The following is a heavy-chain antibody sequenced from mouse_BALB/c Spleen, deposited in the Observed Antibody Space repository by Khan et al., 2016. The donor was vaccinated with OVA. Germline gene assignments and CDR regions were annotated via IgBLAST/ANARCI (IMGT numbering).Heavy chain of an antibody. D-gene: IGHD1-1*02. Sequence: QVQLKQSVPELVNPGASLKVSCKASGYTFTDYIIDWVKQSPRQGLEWIGDIFPGSGTPYYNEKFKDKATLTADKSSNTAYMQLSSLTSEDSAVYFCARGGYSVFAYWGQGTLVTVSS. V-gene: IGHV1-77*01. CDR3: ARGGYSVFAY. J-gene: IGHJ3*01. CDR1: GYTFTDYI. CDR2: IFPGSGTP.